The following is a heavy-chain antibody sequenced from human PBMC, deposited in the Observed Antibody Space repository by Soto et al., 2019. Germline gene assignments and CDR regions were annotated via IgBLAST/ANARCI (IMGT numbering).Heavy chain of an antibody. CDR1: GGSISSGGYY. D-gene: IGHD3-3*01. CDR2: IYYSGST. J-gene: IGHJ6*02. CDR3: ARSDFPDGEDV. Sequence: SETLSLTCTVSGGSISSGGYYWSWIRQHPGKGLEWIGYIYYSGSTYYNPSLKSRVTISVDTSKNQFSLKLSSVTAADTAVYYCARSDFPDGEDVWGQGTTVTVSS. V-gene: IGHV4-31*03.